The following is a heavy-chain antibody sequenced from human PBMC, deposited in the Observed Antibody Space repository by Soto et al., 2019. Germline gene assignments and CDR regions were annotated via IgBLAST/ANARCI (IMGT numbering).Heavy chain of an antibody. D-gene: IGHD3-16*01. CDR1: GFTFSNYA. CDR2: ISSGGGNT. V-gene: IGHV3-23*01. CDR3: ATRGG. Sequence: EVQLLESGGGLVQPGGSLRLSCAASGFTFSNYAMNWVRQAPGKGLEWVSTISSGGGNTYYADSVKGRFTISRDNSRSTLFLQMNSLRAEDTALYYCATRGGWGQGTLVTVSS. J-gene: IGHJ4*02.